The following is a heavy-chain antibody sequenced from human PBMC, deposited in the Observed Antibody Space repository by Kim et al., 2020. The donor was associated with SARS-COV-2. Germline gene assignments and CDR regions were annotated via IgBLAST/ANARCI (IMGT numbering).Heavy chain of an antibody. Sequence: SQQGRFPISRDNAKNSLYLQMNSLRAEDTAVYYCARDGATGTNYYGMDVWGQGTTVTVSS. J-gene: IGHJ6*02. D-gene: IGHD4-17*01. V-gene: IGHV3-21*01. CDR3: ARDGATGTNYYGMDV.